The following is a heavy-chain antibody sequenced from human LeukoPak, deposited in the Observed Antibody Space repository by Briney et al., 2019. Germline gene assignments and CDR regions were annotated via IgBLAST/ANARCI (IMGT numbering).Heavy chain of an antibody. J-gene: IGHJ4*02. Sequence: GASVKVSCKASGYTFTDYNIHWVRQAPGQGLEWTGWISPNSGGTNYAQKFQGRVTMTRDTSITTAYMELSRLRSDDTAMYYCTVWFGELTHWGQGTLVTVSS. CDR3: TVWFGELTH. V-gene: IGHV1-2*02. CDR1: GYTFTDYN. D-gene: IGHD3-10*01. CDR2: ISPNSGGT.